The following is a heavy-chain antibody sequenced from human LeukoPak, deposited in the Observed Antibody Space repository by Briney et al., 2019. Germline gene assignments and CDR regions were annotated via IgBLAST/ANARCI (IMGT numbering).Heavy chain of an antibody. Sequence: GGSLRLSCAASGFTFRNYWMSWVRQAPGTGLEWVANIKQDGSDRNYVTSVRGRFTISRDNAMNSLYLQMNSLRAEDTAVYFCARDRRGPFDYWGQGTLVTVSS. D-gene: IGHD3-10*01. J-gene: IGHJ4*02. CDR3: ARDRRGPFDY. CDR1: GFTFRNYW. CDR2: IKQDGSDR. V-gene: IGHV3-7*03.